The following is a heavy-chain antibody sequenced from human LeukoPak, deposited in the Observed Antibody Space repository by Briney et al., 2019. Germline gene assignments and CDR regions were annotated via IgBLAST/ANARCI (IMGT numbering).Heavy chain of an antibody. CDR2: INPSGGST. CDR1: GYTFTSYY. D-gene: IGHD3-22*01. Sequence: WASVKVSCKASGYTFTSYYMHWVRQAPGQGLEWMGIINPSGGSTSYAQKFQGRVTMTRDTSTSTVYMELSSMRSEDTAMDYRARDYDSSGYKWGQGTLVTVSS. CDR3: ARDYDSSGYK. V-gene: IGHV1-46*01. J-gene: IGHJ1*01.